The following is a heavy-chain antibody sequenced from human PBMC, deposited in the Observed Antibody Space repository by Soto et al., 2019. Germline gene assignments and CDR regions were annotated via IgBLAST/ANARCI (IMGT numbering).Heavy chain of an antibody. J-gene: IGHJ4*02. CDR3: ARGPSGYYSYYFDY. CDR2: IYYSGNT. Sequence: SETLSLTCTVSGGSMNTYYRSWIRQPPGKGLEWIGYIYYSGNTYYNPSLKSRVAISVDTSKNQFSLRLSSVTAADTAVYYCARGPSGYYSYYFDYWGQGTLVTVSS. D-gene: IGHD3-22*01. V-gene: IGHV4-59*01. CDR1: GGSMNTYY.